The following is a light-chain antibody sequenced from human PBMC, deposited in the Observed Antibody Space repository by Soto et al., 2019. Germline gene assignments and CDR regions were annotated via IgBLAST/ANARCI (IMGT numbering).Light chain of an antibody. CDR2: HAS. CDR1: QSVGNNY. CDR3: HQYAWSPLT. V-gene: IGKV3-20*01. Sequence: EIVLTQSPGTLSLSPGERATLSCRASQSVGNNYLAWYQQKPGQPPRLLIYHASSRATGIPDRFSGSGSGADFTLTISRLEPEDFAVYYCHQYAWSPLTFGGGTKVEIK. J-gene: IGKJ4*01.